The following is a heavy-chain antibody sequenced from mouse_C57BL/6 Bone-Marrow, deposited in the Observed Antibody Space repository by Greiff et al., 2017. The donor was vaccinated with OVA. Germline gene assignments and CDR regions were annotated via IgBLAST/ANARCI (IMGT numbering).Heavy chain of an antibody. CDR3: TRRGILGSNY. V-gene: IGHV1-15*01. D-gene: IGHD1-1*01. CDR1: GYTFTDYE. J-gene: IGHJ2*01. Sequence: VQLKESGAELVRPGASVTLSCKASGYTFTDYEMHWVKQTPVHGLEWIGAIDPETGGTAYNQKFKGKAILTADKSSSTAYMELRSLTSEDSAVYYCTRRGILGSNYWGQGTTLTVSS. CDR2: IDPETGGT.